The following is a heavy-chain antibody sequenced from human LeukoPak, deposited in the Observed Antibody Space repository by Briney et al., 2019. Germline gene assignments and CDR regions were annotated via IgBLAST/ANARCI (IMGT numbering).Heavy chain of an antibody. D-gene: IGHD6-13*01. V-gene: IGHV4-59*01. J-gene: IGHJ6*03. CDR3: ARTTEAHSWQTRYYSDYMDV. CDR1: GGSISSYY. Sequence: SETLSLTCTVSGGSISSYYWRWIGQAPRKGLEWIGYVHYSGSTNYDPSLKSPATISVDTSKNQFSLKLSSVTAADTAVYYCARTTEAHSWQTRYYSDYMDVWGKGTTVTVSS. CDR2: VHYSGST.